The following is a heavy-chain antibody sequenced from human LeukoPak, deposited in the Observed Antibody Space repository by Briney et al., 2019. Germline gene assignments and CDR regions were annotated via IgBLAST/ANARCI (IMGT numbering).Heavy chain of an antibody. J-gene: IGHJ4*02. CDR1: GFTFSSYA. V-gene: IGHV3-30-3*01. CDR2: ISYDGSNK. D-gene: IGHD3-3*01. Sequence: GGSLRLSCAASGFTFSSYAMHWVRQAPGKGLEWVAVISYDGSNKYYADSVKGRFTISRGNSKNTLYLQMNSLRAEDTAVYYCARAPGHYDFWSGYYGPPLGGGEYYFDYWGQGTLVTVSS. CDR3: ARAPGHYDFWSGYYGPPLGGGEYYFDY.